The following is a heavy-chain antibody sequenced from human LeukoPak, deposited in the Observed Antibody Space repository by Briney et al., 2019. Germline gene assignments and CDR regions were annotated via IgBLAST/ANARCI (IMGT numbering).Heavy chain of an antibody. J-gene: IGHJ4*02. CDR1: GFTFSSYA. CDR3: AKGRSYYYGSGSDY. D-gene: IGHD3-10*01. V-gene: IGHV3-23*01. Sequence: GGSLRLSCAASGFTFSSYAMSWVRQAPGKGLEWVSAISGSGGSTYYADSVKGRFTISRDNSKNTLYLQMNSLRAEDTAVYYCAKGRSYYYGSGSDYWGQGTLVTVSS. CDR2: ISGSGGST.